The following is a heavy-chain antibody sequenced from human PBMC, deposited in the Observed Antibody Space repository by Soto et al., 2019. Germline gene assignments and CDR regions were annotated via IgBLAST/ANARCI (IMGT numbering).Heavy chain of an antibody. CDR1: GCTFISYR. Sequence: GSPRLSCVASGCTFISYRMNWVRQAPGKGLEWVSSISISINYIYYGDSVKGRFTLSRDNAKNSLYLQMNSLRAEDTAVYYCARDRLGVARGGFDNWGEGTRVTASS. J-gene: IGHJ4*03. V-gene: IGHV3-21*04. D-gene: IGHD3-16*01. CDR3: ARDRLGVARGGFDN. CDR2: ISISINYI.